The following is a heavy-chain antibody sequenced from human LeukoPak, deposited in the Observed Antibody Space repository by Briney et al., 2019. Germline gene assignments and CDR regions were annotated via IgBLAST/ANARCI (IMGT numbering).Heavy chain of an antibody. Sequence: GGSLRLSCAASGFTFSSYAMHWVRQAPGKGLEWVAVISYDGSNKYYADSVKGRFAISRDNSKNTLYLQMNSLRAGDTAVYYCAREWATVTRYYFDYWGQGTLVTVSS. V-gene: IGHV3-30*09. J-gene: IGHJ4*02. CDR3: AREWATVTRYYFDY. CDR2: ISYDGSNK. D-gene: IGHD4-11*01. CDR1: GFTFSSYA.